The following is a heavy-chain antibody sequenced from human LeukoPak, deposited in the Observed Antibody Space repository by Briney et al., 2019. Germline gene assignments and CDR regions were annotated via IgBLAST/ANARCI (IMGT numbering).Heavy chain of an antibody. CDR1: GGSFSGYY. V-gene: IGHV4-34*01. D-gene: IGHD3-22*01. Sequence: SETLSLTCAVYGGSFSGYYWSWIRQPPGKGLEWIGEINHSGSTNYNPSLKSRVTISVDTSKNQFSLKLSSVTAADTAVYYCAGDSSGYSCLAFDIWGQGTMVTVSS. J-gene: IGHJ3*02. CDR3: AGDSSGYSCLAFDI. CDR2: INHSGST.